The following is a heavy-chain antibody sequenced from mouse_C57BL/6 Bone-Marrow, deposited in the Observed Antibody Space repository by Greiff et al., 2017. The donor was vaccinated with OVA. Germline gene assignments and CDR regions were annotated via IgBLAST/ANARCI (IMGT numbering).Heavy chain of an antibody. D-gene: IGHD1-1*01. CDR1: GFNIKDYY. CDR2: IDPEDGDT. V-gene: IGHV14-1*01. Sequence: VQLQQSGAELVRPGASVKLSCTASGFNIKDYYMHWVKQRPEQGLEWIGRIDPEDGDTEYAPKFQGKATMTADTSSNTAYLQLSSLTSEDTAVDYCTTGGSSPYAMDYWGQGTSVTVSS. CDR3: TTGGSSPYAMDY. J-gene: IGHJ4*01.